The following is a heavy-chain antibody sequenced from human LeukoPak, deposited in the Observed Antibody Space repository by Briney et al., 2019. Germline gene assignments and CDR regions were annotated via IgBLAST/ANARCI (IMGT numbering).Heavy chain of an antibody. CDR1: GLTFSSYW. V-gene: IGHV3-74*01. Sequence: GGSLRLSCAASGLTFSSYWMHWVRQAPGKGLVWVSRISSDGSSTSYADSVKGRFTISRDDAKNTLYLQMNSLRAEDTAVYYCARDGMASNDYDYWGQGTLVTVSS. J-gene: IGHJ4*02. D-gene: IGHD5-24*01. CDR2: ISSDGSST. CDR3: ARDGMASNDYDY.